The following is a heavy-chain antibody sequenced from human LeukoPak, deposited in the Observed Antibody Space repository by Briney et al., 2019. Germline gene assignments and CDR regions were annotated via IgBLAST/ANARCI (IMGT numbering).Heavy chain of an antibody. D-gene: IGHD4-17*01. V-gene: IGHV3-7*03. Sequence: GGSLRLSCAASGFTFSSYWMNWVRQAPGKGLEWVANIKPDGSEKYYVDSVKGRFTISRDNAKNSLYLQMNSLRAEDTAVFYCARENYRDYRDYYYYGVDVWGQGTTVTVSS. CDR1: GFTFSSYW. CDR2: IKPDGSEK. J-gene: IGHJ6*02. CDR3: ARENYRDYRDYYYYGVDV.